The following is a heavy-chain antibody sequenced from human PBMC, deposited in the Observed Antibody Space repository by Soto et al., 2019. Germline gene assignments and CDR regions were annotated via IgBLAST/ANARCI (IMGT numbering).Heavy chain of an antibody. Sequence: QVQLVQSGAEVKKPGSSVKVSCKASGGTYSSYAISWVRQAPGQGLEWMGGLIPIFGTANYAQKFQGRVTITADESTSTAYMELSSLRSEDTAVYYCAILCSGYGDLLWYFYLSGRGTLVTVSS. V-gene: IGHV1-69*01. CDR1: GGTYSSYA. D-gene: IGHD3-10*02. CDR3: AILCSGYGDLLWYFYL. CDR2: LIPIFGTA. J-gene: IGHJ2*01.